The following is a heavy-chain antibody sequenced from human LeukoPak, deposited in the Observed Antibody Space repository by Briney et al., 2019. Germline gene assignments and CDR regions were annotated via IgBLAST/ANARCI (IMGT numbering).Heavy chain of an antibody. Sequence: GGSLRLSCSASGFIFSSYWMSWVRQAPGKGLEWVATIKQDASEKYYVDSVEGRFIISRDNAKNSLYLQVNSLRAEDTAIYHCARQTSGRYSAYFDSWGQGILVTVSS. CDR2: IKQDASEK. D-gene: IGHD6-19*01. J-gene: IGHJ5*01. CDR3: ARQTSGRYSAYFDS. V-gene: IGHV3-7*01. CDR1: GFIFSSYW.